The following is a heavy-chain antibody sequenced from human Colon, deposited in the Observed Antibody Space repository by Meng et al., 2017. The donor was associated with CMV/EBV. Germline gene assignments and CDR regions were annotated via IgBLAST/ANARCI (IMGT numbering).Heavy chain of an antibody. V-gene: IGHV2-5*02. D-gene: IGHD2-8*02. J-gene: IGHJ4*02. CDR3: ARHSLTILTD. CDR1: VFSLTTTGAG. CDR2: IHWDDDK. Sequence: TLTDSGPALPQPTQSPALACTFSVFSLTTTGAGVAWVIQPPGKAPELLALIHWDDDKRYSPSLKNRLNITKDTSKNQVVLSMTDMDPADTGTFYCARHSLTILTDWGQGALVTVSS.